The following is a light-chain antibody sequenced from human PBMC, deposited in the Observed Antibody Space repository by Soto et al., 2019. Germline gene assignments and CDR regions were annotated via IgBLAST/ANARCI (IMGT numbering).Light chain of an antibody. J-gene: IGKJ5*01. CDR2: GAS. CDR3: QQYNNWSPIT. V-gene: IGKV3-15*01. CDR1: QSVSSN. Sequence: SVLALSPSTLSLSPGERATLSCRASQSVSSNLAWYQQKPGQAPRLLISGASTRATGIPARFSGSGSGTEFTLTISSLQSEDFAVYYCQQYNNWSPITFGQGTRVE.